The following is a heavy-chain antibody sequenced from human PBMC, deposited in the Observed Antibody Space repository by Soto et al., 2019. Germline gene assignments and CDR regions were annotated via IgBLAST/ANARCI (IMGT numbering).Heavy chain of an antibody. J-gene: IGHJ3*02. CDR3: AKGGYYSLFDI. CDR2: VSGSGGRT. Sequence: TGGSLRLSCVASGFPFSSYAMSWVRQTPGKGLEWVSGVSGSGGRTYYADSVKGRFTISRDNSNNTLSLQMHILRVEDTAVYFCAKGGYYSLFDIWGQGTMVTVSS. V-gene: IGHV3-23*01. CDR1: GFPFSSYA. D-gene: IGHD3-16*01.